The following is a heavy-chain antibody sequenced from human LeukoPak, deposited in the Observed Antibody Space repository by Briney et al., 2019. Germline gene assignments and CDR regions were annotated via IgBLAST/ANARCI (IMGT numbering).Heavy chain of an antibody. V-gene: IGHV3-30*18. J-gene: IGHJ6*04. CDR1: GFTFSSYG. CDR2: ISYDGSNK. Sequence: TGGSLRLFCAASGFTFSSYGMHWVRQAPGKGLEWVAVISYDGSNKYYADSVKGRFTISRDNSKNTLYLQMNSLRAEDTAVYYCAKAGFGELFIGYYYGMDVWGKGTTVTASS. D-gene: IGHD3-10*01. CDR3: AKAGFGELFIGYYYGMDV.